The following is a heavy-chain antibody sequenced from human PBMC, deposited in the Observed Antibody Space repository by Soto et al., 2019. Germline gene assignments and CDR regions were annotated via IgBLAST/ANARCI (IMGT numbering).Heavy chain of an antibody. J-gene: IGHJ6*02. CDR2: ISWNSGSI. Sequence: PGGSLRLSCAASGFTFDDYAMHWVRQAPGKGLEWVSGISWNSGSIGYADSVKGRFTISRDNAKNSLYLQMNSLRAEDTALYYCAKDMGRYCSGGSCYYYYGMDVWGQGTTVTVSS. V-gene: IGHV3-9*01. CDR3: AKDMGRYCSGGSCYYYYGMDV. CDR1: GFTFDDYA. D-gene: IGHD2-15*01.